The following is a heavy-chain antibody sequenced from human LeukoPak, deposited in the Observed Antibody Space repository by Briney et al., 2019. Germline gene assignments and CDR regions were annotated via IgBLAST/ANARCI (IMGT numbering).Heavy chain of an antibody. CDR2: IYTSGST. CDR1: GGSISGYY. D-gene: IGHD4-11*01. V-gene: IGHV4-4*07. CDR3: ARGPNTAGNYRAFDL. J-gene: IGHJ3*01. Sequence: SETLSLTCTVSGGSISGYYWSWIRQPAGKGLEWIGRIYTSGSTNYNPSLKSRVIISADTSKNQFSLKLTSVTAADTAAYYCARGPNTAGNYRAFDLWGQGTKVTVSS.